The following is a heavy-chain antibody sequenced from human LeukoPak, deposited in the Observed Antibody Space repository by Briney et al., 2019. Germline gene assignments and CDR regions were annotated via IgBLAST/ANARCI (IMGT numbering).Heavy chain of an antibody. V-gene: IGHV3-9*01. CDR1: GFTFDDYA. CDR2: ISWNSGSI. Sequence: GGSLRLSCAASGFTFDDYAMHWVRQAPGKGLEWVSGISWNSGSIGYADSVKGRFTISRDNAKNSLYLQMNSLRAEDTALYYCAKGPYYYGSGSYYFDYWGQGTLVTVPS. D-gene: IGHD3-10*01. J-gene: IGHJ4*02. CDR3: AKGPYYYGSGSYYFDY.